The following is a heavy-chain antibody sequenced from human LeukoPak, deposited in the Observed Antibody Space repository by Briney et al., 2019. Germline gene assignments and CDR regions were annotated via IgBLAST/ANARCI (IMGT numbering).Heavy chain of an antibody. V-gene: IGHV4-4*02. CDR1: GDSINSLDL. CDR2: MYLSGTT. Sequence: SETLSLTCTVSGDSINSLDLWSWVRQPPGKGLEWIGEMYLSGTTHSNPSVKSRVTISIDKSKNQYFLNLSSVTAADTAVYYCAGLVGRYSSGLYYYYFDYWGQGTLVTVSS. CDR3: AGLVGRYSSGLYYYYFDY. J-gene: IGHJ4*02. D-gene: IGHD3-22*01.